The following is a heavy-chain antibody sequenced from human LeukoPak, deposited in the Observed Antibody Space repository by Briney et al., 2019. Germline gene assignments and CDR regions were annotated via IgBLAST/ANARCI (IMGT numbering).Heavy chain of an antibody. D-gene: IGHD4-17*01. V-gene: IGHV4-59*01. CDR3: AREDPQTTVPEGMDV. Sequence: SETLSLTCTVSGGSISRYYWSWIRQSPGKGRVGIGYIYRGGTTNDNPSLKSRLTISVDTSKNQFALKLSSVTAADTAVYYCAREDPQTTVPEGMDVWGQGTTVTVSS. CDR1: GGSISRYY. CDR2: IYRGGTT. J-gene: IGHJ6*02.